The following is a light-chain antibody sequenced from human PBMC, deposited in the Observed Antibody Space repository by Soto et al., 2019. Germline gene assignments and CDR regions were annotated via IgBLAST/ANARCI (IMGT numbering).Light chain of an antibody. CDR2: EVT. CDR3: CSYAGTTTWV. V-gene: IGLV2-8*01. Sequence: QSALTQPPSASGSPGQSVTISCTGTSSDVGRYNYVSWYQHHPGKAPKLMIYEVTKRPSGVPDRFSGSKSGNTASLTISGVQAEDEADYYCCSYAGTTTWVFGGGTKLTAL. CDR1: SSDVGRYNY. J-gene: IGLJ3*02.